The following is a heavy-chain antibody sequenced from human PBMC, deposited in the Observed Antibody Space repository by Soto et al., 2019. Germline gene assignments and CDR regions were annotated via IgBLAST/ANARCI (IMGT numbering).Heavy chain of an antibody. CDR2: ISGSGGST. CDR3: AKDPPPLYGDYVVLWYFDY. CDR1: GFTFSSYA. D-gene: IGHD4-17*01. V-gene: IGHV3-23*01. J-gene: IGHJ4*02. Sequence: EVQLLESGGGLVQPGGSLRLSCAAPGFTFSSYAMSWVRQAPGKGLEWVSAISGSGGSTYYADSVKGRFTISRDNSKNTLYLQMNSLRAEDTAVYYCAKDPPPLYGDYVVLWYFDYWGQGTLVTVSS.